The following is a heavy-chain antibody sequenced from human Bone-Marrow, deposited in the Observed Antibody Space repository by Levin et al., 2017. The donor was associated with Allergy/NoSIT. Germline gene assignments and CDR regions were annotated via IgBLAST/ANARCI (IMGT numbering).Heavy chain of an antibody. D-gene: IGHD3-10*01. CDR1: GGTFSSYA. V-gene: IGHV1-69*06. Sequence: GASVKVSCKASGGTFSSYAISWVRQAPGQGLEWMGGIIPIFGTANYAQKFQGRVTITADKSTSTAYMELSSLRSEDTAVYYCARGVYYGSGRGLGTYDYWGQGTLVTVSS. CDR3: ARGVYYGSGRGLGTYDY. CDR2: IIPIFGTA. J-gene: IGHJ4*02.